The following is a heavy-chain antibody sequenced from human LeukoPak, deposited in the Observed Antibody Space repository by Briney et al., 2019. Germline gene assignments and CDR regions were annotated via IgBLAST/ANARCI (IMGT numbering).Heavy chain of an antibody. J-gene: IGHJ6*02. CDR2: IYYSGST. CDR1: GGSFSGYY. V-gene: IGHV4-59*01. Sequence: SETLSLTCAVYGGSFSGYYWSWIRQPPGKGLEWIGYIYYSGSTNYNPSLKSRVTISVDTSKNQFSLKLSSVTAADTAVYYCARDAGGSSFIPMDVWGQGTTVTVSS. CDR3: ARDAGGSSFIPMDV. D-gene: IGHD2-15*01.